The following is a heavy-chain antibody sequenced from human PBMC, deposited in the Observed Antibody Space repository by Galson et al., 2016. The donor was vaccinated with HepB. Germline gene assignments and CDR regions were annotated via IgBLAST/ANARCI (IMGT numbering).Heavy chain of an antibody. D-gene: IGHD3-10*01. Sequence: SLRLSCAGSGFTFATYPMSWVRQAPGKGLEWVSGIRGSGGGIDYADSVKGRFTISRDNSKNTLYLQMSSLRADDTAVYYCAKERGRRLTMVRGVLDPFDIWGHGTLVTVSA. J-gene: IGHJ3*02. CDR1: GFTFATYP. V-gene: IGHV3-23*01. CDR3: AKERGRRLTMVRGVLDPFDI. CDR2: IRGSGGGI.